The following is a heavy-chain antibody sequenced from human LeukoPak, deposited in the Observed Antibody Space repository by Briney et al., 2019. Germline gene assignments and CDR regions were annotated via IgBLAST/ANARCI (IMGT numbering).Heavy chain of an antibody. CDR3: ARVMYYYDSSGYYWRDAFDI. Sequence: ASVKVSCKTSGYTFTAYYMHWVRQAPGQGLEWMGWISAYNGNTNYAQKLQGRVTMTTDTSTSTAYMELRSLRSDDTAVYYCARVMYYYDSSGYYWRDAFDIWGQGTMVTVSS. J-gene: IGHJ3*02. CDR1: GYTFTAYY. D-gene: IGHD3-22*01. CDR2: ISAYNGNT. V-gene: IGHV1-18*04.